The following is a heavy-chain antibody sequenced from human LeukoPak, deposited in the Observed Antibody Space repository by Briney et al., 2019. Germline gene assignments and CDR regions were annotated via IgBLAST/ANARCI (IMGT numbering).Heavy chain of an antibody. J-gene: IGHJ4*02. CDR3: AKDWGYDSGTYLDQ. CDR2: ISYDEGKK. D-gene: IGHD3-10*01. V-gene: IGHV3-30*18. CDR1: GFTFSSYG. Sequence: GGSLRLSRAASGFTFSSYGMHWVRQAPGKGLEWVAVISYDEGKKYYADSVKGRFSISRDNSRNTLYLQMNSLRTDDTAIYYCAKDWGYDSGTYLDQWGQGTLVTVSS.